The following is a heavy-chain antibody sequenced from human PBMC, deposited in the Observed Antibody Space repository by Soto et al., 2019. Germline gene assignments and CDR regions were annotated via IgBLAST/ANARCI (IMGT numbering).Heavy chain of an antibody. CDR2: IIPNFGTA. Sequence: SVKVSCKASGYTFTSYGIIWVRQAPGQGLERMGWIIPNFGTANYAQKFQGRVTMTADPSTSTAYMELSSLRSEDTAVYYCARDGALAYDFWSCYQKYYYYGMDVWGQGTTVTVSS. D-gene: IGHD3-3*01. CDR1: GYTFTSYG. J-gene: IGHJ6*02. V-gene: IGHV1-69*13. CDR3: ARDGALAYDFWSCYQKYYYYGMDV.